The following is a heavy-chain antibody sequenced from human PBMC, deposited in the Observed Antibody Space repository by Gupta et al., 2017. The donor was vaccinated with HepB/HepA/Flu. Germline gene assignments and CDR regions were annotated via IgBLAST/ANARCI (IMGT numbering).Heavy chain of an antibody. CDR3: ARRLVITRDFDY. J-gene: IGHJ4*02. Sequence: QVQLQQWGAGLLKPSETLSLTCAVYGGSFSGTYWSWIRQPPGKGLEWIGEINHSGSTNYNPSLKSRVTISVDTSKNQFSLKLSSVTAADTAVYYCARRLVITRDFDYWGQGTLVTVSS. CDR2: INHSGST. V-gene: IGHV4-34*01. CDR1: GGSFSGTY. D-gene: IGHD3-22*01.